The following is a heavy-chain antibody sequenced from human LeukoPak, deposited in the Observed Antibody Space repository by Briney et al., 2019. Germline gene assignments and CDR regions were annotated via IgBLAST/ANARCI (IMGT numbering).Heavy chain of an antibody. V-gene: IGHV3-23*01. CDR3: AKRGVVIRVILVGFHKEAYYFDS. J-gene: IGHJ4*02. Sequence: PGGSLRLSCAVSGITLSNYGMAWVRQAPGKGLEWVASLSASGGGTSYADSVRGRFSISRDNAKNTLYLQMNSLRAEDTAVYFYAKRGVVIRVILVGFHKEAYYFDSWGQGVLVTVSS. CDR2: LSASGGGT. D-gene: IGHD3-22*01. CDR1: GITLSNYG.